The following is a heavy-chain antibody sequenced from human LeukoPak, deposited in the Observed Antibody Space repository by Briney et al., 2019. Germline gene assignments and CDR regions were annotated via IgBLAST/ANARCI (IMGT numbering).Heavy chain of an antibody. Sequence: SVKVSCEASGGTFSSYAISWVRQAPGQGLEWMGGIIPIFGTANYAQKFQGRVTITADESTSTAYMELSSLRSEDTAVYYCAGPREMATIYYYYGMDVWGQGTLVTVSS. CDR1: GGTFSSYA. CDR3: AGPREMATIYYYYGMDV. D-gene: IGHD5-24*01. V-gene: IGHV1-69*01. CDR2: IIPIFGTA. J-gene: IGHJ6*02.